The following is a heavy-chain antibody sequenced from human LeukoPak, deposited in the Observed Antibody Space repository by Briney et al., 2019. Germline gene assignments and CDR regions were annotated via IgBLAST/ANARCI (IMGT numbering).Heavy chain of an antibody. CDR3: ARSLYSGYDNNWFDP. CDR1: GFTFSSYG. V-gene: IGHV3-33*01. Sequence: GGSLRLSCAASGFTFSSYGMHWVRQAPGKGLEWVAVVWYDGSNKYYADSVKGRFTISRDNSKNTLYLQMNSLRAEDTAVYYCARSLYSGYDNNWFDPWGQGTLVTVSS. CDR2: VWYDGSNK. D-gene: IGHD5-12*01. J-gene: IGHJ5*02.